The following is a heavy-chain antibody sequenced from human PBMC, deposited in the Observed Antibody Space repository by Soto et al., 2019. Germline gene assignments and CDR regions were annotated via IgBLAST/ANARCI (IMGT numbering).Heavy chain of an antibody. Sequence: PSETLSLTCAVYGGSFSGYYWSWIRQPPGKGLEWIGEINHSGSTNYNPSLKSRVTISVDTSKNQFSLKLSSVTAADTAVYYCARVKILVYYYYMDVWGKGTTVTVSS. CDR3: ARVKILVYYYYMDV. CDR2: INHSGST. J-gene: IGHJ6*03. V-gene: IGHV4-34*01. D-gene: IGHD2-21*01. CDR1: GGSFSGYY.